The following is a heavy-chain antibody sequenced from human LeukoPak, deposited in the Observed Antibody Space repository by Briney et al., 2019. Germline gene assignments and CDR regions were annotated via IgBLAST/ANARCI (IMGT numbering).Heavy chain of an antibody. D-gene: IGHD3-16*02. Sequence: ASVKVSCKASGYTFTGYDINWARQATGQGLEWMGWMNPNSANTGYAQKFQGRVTMTRNTSISTAYMELSSLRSEDTAVYYCARRRAGPTFGGVIVGNRSLERYALDIWGQGTMVTVSS. CDR3: ARRRAGPTFGGVIVGNRSLERYALDI. J-gene: IGHJ3*02. CDR1: GYTFTGYD. V-gene: IGHV1-8*01. CDR2: MNPNSANT.